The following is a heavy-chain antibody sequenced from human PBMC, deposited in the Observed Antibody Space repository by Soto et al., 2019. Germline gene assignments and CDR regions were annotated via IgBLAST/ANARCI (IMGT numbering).Heavy chain of an antibody. Sequence: EVQLVESGGGLVQPGGSLKLSCAASGFTFSGSAMHWVRQASGKGLAWVGRLRSKVNSYATAYAASVNGRFTISSDESKNTAYRQRNSLKTEDTAVYYCSGYCSSGSGNGGVYMDVWGKGTTVTVSS. J-gene: IGHJ6*03. CDR2: LRSKVNSYAT. D-gene: IGHD2-15*01. CDR3: SGYCSSGSGNGGVYMDV. V-gene: IGHV3-73*01. CDR1: GFTFSGSA.